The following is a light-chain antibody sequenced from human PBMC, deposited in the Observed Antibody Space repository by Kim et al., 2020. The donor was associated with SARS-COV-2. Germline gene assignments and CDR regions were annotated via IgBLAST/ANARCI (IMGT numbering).Light chain of an antibody. CDR2: DAS. CDR1: QSISSW. CDR3: QQYNSYSALT. J-gene: IGKJ4*01. V-gene: IGKV1-5*01. Sequence: DIQMTQSPSTLSASVGDRVTITCRASQSISSWLAWYQQKPGKAPKLRIYDASSLESGVPSRFSGSGSGTEFTLTISSLQPDDFATYYCQQYNSYSALTFGGGTKVDIK.